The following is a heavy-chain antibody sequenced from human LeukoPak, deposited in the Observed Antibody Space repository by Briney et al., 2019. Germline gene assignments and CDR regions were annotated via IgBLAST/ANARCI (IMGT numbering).Heavy chain of an antibody. V-gene: IGHV3-23*01. CDR2: ISGSGSST. CDR3: AKGVAVASPYYFDC. CDR1: GFTFSSYA. D-gene: IGHD6-19*01. Sequence: AGSLRLSCAASGFTFSSYAMSWVGQAPGKGLEWVSPISGSGSSTYYAGSVKGRFTISRDNSKNTLYLQMNSLRAEDTAVYYCAKGVAVASPYYFDCWGQGTLVTAAS. J-gene: IGHJ4*02.